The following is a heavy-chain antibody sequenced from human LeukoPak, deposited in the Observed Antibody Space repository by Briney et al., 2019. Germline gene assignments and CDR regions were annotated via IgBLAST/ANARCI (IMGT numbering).Heavy chain of an antibody. J-gene: IGHJ4*02. CDR1: GFSFSNYA. Sequence: GGSLRLSCAASGFSFSNYAMHWVRQAPGKGLEWVAVISYHGTNKYYADSVKGRFTISRDNSKNTLYLQMNSLRGEATAVYYCAPTPTVYWGQGTLVTVSS. CDR2: ISYHGTNK. CDR3: APTPTVY. V-gene: IGHV3-30*04.